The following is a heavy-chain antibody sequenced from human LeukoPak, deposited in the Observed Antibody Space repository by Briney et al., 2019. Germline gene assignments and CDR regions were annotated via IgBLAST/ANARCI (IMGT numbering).Heavy chain of an antibody. CDR2: IYYSGST. CDR3: ARVGLYCSGGSCYNYYYYYMDV. CDR1: GGSISSYY. Sequence: SETLSLTCTVSGGSISSYYWSWIRQPPGKGLEWIGYIYYSGSTNYNPSLKSRVTISVDTSKNQFSLKLSSVTAADTAVYYCARVGLYCSGGSCYNYYYYYMDVWGKGTTVTISS. V-gene: IGHV4-59*01. D-gene: IGHD2-15*01. J-gene: IGHJ6*03.